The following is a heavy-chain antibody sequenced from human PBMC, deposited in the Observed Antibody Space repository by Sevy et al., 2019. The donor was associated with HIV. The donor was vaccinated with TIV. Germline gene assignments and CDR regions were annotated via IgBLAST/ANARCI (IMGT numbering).Heavy chain of an antibody. D-gene: IGHD3-16*01. J-gene: IGHJ3*02. CDR1: GGSVSSGSYY. CDR3: ARDDPVMNAFDI. Sequence: HSETLSLTCTVSGGSVSSGSYYWSWIRQPPVKGLEWIGYIYYSGSTNYNPSLKSRVTLSLDTSKDHFSLKMTSVTTADTAVYYCARDDPVMNAFDIWGQGTLVTVSS. V-gene: IGHV4-61*03. CDR2: IYYSGST.